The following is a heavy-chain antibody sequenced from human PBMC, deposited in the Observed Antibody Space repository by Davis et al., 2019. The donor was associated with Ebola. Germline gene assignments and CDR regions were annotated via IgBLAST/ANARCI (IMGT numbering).Heavy chain of an antibody. D-gene: IGHD2-2*01. CDR3: AKNPGGYCSSTSCYGMGFDP. Sequence: GESLKISCEASGFSFSSYGMHWVRQAPGKGLEWVAVIWHDGSNEYYADSVKGRFTISRDNSKNTLYLQMNSLRAEDTAVYYCAKNPGGYCSSTSCYGMGFDPWGQGTLVTVSS. CDR2: IWHDGSNE. CDR1: GFSFSSYG. V-gene: IGHV3-33*06. J-gene: IGHJ5*02.